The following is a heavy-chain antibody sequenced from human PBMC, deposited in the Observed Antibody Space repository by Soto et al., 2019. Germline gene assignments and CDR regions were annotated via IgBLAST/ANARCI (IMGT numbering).Heavy chain of an antibody. D-gene: IGHD2-21*01. Sequence: EVQLLESGGDLVQPGESLRLSCAASGFTFSSYARTWVRQTPGKGLEWVSSIFNGGGNTYYADSVKGRFTISRDNSKNTLYLQMNGLRAEDTAVYYCAKSFPFWYFDLWGRGTLVTVSS. CDR1: GFTFSSYA. J-gene: IGHJ2*01. V-gene: IGHV3-23*01. CDR3: AKSFPFWYFDL. CDR2: IFNGGGNT.